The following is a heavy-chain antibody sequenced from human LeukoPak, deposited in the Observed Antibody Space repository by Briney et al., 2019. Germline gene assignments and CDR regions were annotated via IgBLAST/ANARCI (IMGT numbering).Heavy chain of an antibody. J-gene: IGHJ3*02. CDR3: AGDCSGGTCYSGAFDI. D-gene: IGHD2-15*01. CDR2: IYSGGTT. CDR1: GFTVSSNY. V-gene: IGHV3-66*01. Sequence: GGSLRLSCAASGFTVSSNYMSWVRRAPGKGLEMVSFIYSGGTTYYADSVKGRFTISRDNSKNTLYLQMNSLRAEDTAVYYCAGDCSGGTCYSGAFDIWGQGTMVTVSS.